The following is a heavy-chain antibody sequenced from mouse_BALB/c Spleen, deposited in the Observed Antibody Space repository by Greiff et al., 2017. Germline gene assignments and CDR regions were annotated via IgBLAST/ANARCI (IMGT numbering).Heavy chain of an antibody. V-gene: IGHV3-2*02. CDR1: GYSITSDYA. Sequence: EVQLQQSGPGLVKPSQSLSLTCTVTGYSITSDYAWNWIRQFPGNKLEWMGYISYSGSTSYNPSLKSRISITRDTSKNQFFLQLNSVTTEDTATYYCARTGYDYDDWYFDVWGAGTTVTVSS. J-gene: IGHJ1*01. D-gene: IGHD2-4*01. CDR3: ARTGYDYDDWYFDV. CDR2: ISYSGST.